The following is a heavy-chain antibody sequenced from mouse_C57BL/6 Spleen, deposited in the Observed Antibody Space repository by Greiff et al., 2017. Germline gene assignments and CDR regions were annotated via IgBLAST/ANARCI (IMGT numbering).Heavy chain of an antibody. V-gene: IGHV1-82*01. CDR2: IYPGDGDT. CDR1: GYAFSSSW. CDR3: ASGPPIDY. J-gene: IGHJ4*01. Sequence: QVQLQQSGPELVKPGASVKISCKASGYAFSSSWMNWVKQRPGKGLEWIGRIYPGDGDTNYNGKFKGKATLTADKSSSTAYMQLSSLTSEDSAVYFCASGPPIDYWGQGTSVTVSS.